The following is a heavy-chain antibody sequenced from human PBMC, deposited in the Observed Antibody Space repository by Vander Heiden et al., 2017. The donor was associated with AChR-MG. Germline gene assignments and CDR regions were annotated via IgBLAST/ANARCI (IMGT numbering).Heavy chain of an antibody. CDR2: IIPILGIA. D-gene: IGHD2-21*02. V-gene: IGHV1-69*04. Sequence: QVQLVQSGAEVKKPGSSVKVSCKASGGTFSSYAISWVRQAPGQGLEWMGRIIPILGIANYAQKFQGRVTITADKSTSTAYMELSSLRSEDTAVYYCARPYGGGDCSVGAFDIWGQGTMVTVSS. CDR3: ARPYGGGDCSVGAFDI. CDR1: GGTFSSYA. J-gene: IGHJ3*02.